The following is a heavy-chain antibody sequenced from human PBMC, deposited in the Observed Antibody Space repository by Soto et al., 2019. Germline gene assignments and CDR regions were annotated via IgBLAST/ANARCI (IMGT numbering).Heavy chain of an antibody. J-gene: IGHJ4*02. CDR2: VNHSGST. CDR3: ARGQSDYYDTSGSYYHYFDS. CDR1: GGSFSGYY. D-gene: IGHD3-22*01. Sequence: SETLSLTCAVSGGSFSGYYWSWIRQPPGKGLEWIGEVNHSGSTNYNPSLKSRVTMSVDTSKNQFSLHLSSVTAADTSVYYCARGQSDYYDTSGSYYHYFDSWGQGTLVTVSS. V-gene: IGHV4-34*01.